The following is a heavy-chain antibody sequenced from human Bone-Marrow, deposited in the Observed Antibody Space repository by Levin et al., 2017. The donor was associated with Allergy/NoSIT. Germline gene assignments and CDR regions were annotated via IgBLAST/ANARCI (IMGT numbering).Heavy chain of an antibody. D-gene: IGHD3-10*01. J-gene: IGHJ6*02. Sequence: GGSLRLSCVASGFTFDDFAMQWVRQGPGKGLEWVSGINWNSRKILYADSVKGRFIISRDNAKNSLYLQMDNLTIEDTAVYFCAKLRGGFNPYFYAMDVWGPGTTVTVSS. CDR1: GFTFDDFA. V-gene: IGHV3-9*01. CDR3: AKLRGGFNPYFYAMDV. CDR2: INWNSRKI.